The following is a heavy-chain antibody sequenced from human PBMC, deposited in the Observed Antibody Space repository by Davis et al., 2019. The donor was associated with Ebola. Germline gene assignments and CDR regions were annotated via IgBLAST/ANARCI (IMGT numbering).Heavy chain of an antibody. V-gene: IGHV3-7*03. D-gene: IGHD3-10*01. CDR1: GFTFSSYW. CDR2: IKQDGSEK. Sequence: GGSLRLSCAASGFTFSSYWMSWVRQAPGKGLEWVANIKQDGSEKCYVDSVKGRFTISRDNAKNSLYLQMNSLRAEDKAVYYCAKVSGWFRELLYWGQGTLVTVSS. J-gene: IGHJ4*02. CDR3: AKVSGWFRELLY.